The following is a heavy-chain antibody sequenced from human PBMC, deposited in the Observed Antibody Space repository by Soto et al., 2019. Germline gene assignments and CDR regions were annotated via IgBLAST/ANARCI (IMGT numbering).Heavy chain of an antibody. Sequence: QVQLVESGGGVVQPGRSLRLSCAASGFTFSRYAMHWVRQAPGKGLEWVAVISYDGSNKYYADSVKGRFTISRDNSKNTLYLQMNSLRAEDTAVYYCARRNEGYGMDVWGQGTTVTVSS. J-gene: IGHJ6*02. D-gene: IGHD1-1*01. CDR3: ARRNEGYGMDV. V-gene: IGHV3-30-3*01. CDR2: ISYDGSNK. CDR1: GFTFSRYA.